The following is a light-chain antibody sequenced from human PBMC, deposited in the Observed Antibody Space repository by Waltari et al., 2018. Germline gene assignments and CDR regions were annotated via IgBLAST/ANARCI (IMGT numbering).Light chain of an antibody. V-gene: IGLV1-40*01. CDR2: DNR. CDR3: QSFDISLRSWV. Sequence: QSVLTQPPSVSGAPGQRVTISCTGNSSNIGTGYEVRWYQQLPGIAPNPLIYDNRNRASGVPDRFSGSKSGASASLAITGLQAEDEADYYCQSFDISLRSWVFGGGTKLTVL. CDR1: SSNIGTGYE. J-gene: IGLJ3*02.